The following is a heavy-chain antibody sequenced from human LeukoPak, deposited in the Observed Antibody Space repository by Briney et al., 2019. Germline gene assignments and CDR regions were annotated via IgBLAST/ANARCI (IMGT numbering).Heavy chain of an antibody. CDR3: ARGRITIFGADNWFDP. J-gene: IGHJ5*02. CDR1: RGSFSGYY. D-gene: IGHD3-3*01. Sequence: SETLSLTCAVYRGSFSGYYWSWIRQPPGKGLEWIGEINHSGSTNYNPSLKSRVTISVDTSKNQFSLKPSSVTAADTAVYYCARGRITIFGADNWFDPWGQGTLVTVSS. V-gene: IGHV4-34*01. CDR2: INHSGST.